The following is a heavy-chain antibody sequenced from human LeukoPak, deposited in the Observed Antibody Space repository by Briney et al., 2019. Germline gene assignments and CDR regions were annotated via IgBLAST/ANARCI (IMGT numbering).Heavy chain of an antibody. CDR1: GGTFSSYT. D-gene: IGHD3-9*01. CDR2: IIPILGIA. Sequence: SVKVSCKASGGTFSSYTISWVRQAPGQGLEWMGRIIPILGIANYAQKFQGRVTITADKSTSTAYMELSSLRSEDTAVYYCARKYYDILTGYLGDAFDIWGQGTMVTVSS. J-gene: IGHJ3*02. CDR3: ARKYYDILTGYLGDAFDI. V-gene: IGHV1-69*02.